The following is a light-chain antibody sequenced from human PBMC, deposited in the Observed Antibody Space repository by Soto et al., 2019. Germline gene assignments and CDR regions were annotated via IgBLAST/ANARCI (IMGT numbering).Light chain of an antibody. CDR1: QGINKF. V-gene: IGKV1-33*01. Sequence: DIQMTQSPSSLSASVGDRVTITCQATQGINKFLNWYQQRPGKAPKLLIYEASNLETGVPSRYSGSGSVADLTFSISSLQAEDGGTYCCQQYYRLPLTFGGGTKVEIK. CDR3: QQYYRLPLT. CDR2: EAS. J-gene: IGKJ4*01.